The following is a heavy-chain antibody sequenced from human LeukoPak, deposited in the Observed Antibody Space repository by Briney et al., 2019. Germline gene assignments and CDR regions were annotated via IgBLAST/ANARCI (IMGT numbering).Heavy chain of an antibody. Sequence: GGSLRPSCAASGFTLGTYGMSWVRQATGKGLEWVSGISASGGSTFYAVSVKGRLTISRDNSKNMLYLQMNNVRAEDTALYYCAKDMWGDGYKFDSWGQGTPVTVSS. J-gene: IGHJ4*02. CDR2: ISASGGST. CDR1: GFTLGTYG. CDR3: AKDMWGDGYKFDS. D-gene: IGHD5-24*01. V-gene: IGHV3-23*01.